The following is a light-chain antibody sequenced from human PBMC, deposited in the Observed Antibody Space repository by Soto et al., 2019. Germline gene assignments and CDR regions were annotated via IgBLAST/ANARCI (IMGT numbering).Light chain of an antibody. CDR3: QQFYRYPWT. J-gene: IGKJ1*01. CDR2: KAS. V-gene: IGKV1-5*03. CDR1: QSVDTG. Sequence: DIQMTQSPSTLSASVGDRVTITCRASQSVDTGLAWYQQKPGKAPHLLIYKASSLETGVPSWFSGSGSVTEFTLTISSLQPDDFATYYCQQFYRYPWTFGQGTKVEIK.